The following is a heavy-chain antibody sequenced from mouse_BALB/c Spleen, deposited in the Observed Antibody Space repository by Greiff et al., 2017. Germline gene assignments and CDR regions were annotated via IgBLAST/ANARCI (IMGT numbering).Heavy chain of an antibody. V-gene: IGHV1-7*01. D-gene: IGHD4-1*01. Sequence: VQVVESGAELAKPGASVKMSCKASGYTFTSYWMHWVKQRPGQGLEWIGYINPSTGYTEYNQKFKDKATLTADKSSSTAYMQLSSLTSEDSAVYYCARRLLTGTLFDYWGQGTTLTVSS. J-gene: IGHJ2*01. CDR1: GYTFTSYW. CDR3: ARRLLTGTLFDY. CDR2: INPSTGYT.